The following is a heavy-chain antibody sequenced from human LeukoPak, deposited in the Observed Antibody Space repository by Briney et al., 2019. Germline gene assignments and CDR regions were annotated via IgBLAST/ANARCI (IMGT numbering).Heavy chain of an antibody. V-gene: IGHV3-30*02. CDR2: IRYDGSNK. Sequence: GGSLRLSCAASGFTFSSYGMHWVRQAPGKGLEWVAFIRYDGSNKYYADSVKGRFTISRDNSKNTLYLQMNSLRAEDTAVYYCAKDQAPQDIVVVPAYWGQEPWSPSPQ. D-gene: IGHD2-2*01. J-gene: IGHJ4*01. CDR3: AKDQAPQDIVVVPAY. CDR1: GFTFSSYG.